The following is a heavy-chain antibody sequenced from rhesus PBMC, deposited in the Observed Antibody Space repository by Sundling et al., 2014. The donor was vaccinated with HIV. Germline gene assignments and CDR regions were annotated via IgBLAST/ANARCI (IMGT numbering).Heavy chain of an antibody. D-gene: IGHD1-1*01. Sequence: QVQLQESGPGLVKPSETLSLTCAVSGGSISGDYYWSWIRQPPGKGLEWIGGIYGSDGNTDYNPSLKSRVTISTDTSKNQFSLELRSVTAADTAVYFCARAKGWNYPFDSWGQGVLVTVSS. CDR2: IYGSDGNT. CDR1: GGSISGDYY. CDR3: ARAKGWNYPFDS. J-gene: IGHJ4*01. V-gene: IGHV4-160*01.